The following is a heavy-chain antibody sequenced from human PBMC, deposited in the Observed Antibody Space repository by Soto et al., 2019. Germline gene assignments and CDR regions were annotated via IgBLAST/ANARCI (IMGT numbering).Heavy chain of an antibody. D-gene: IGHD3-3*01. CDR3: ARDPPYYDSYPNYYYYYYGMDV. CDR2: IIPILGTA. J-gene: IGHJ6*02. Sequence: QVQLVQSGAEVKKPGSSVKVSCKASGGTFSSYAISWVRQAPAQGLEWMGGIIPILGTANCAQKFQGRVTITADESTSTAYMEMSSLRSEDTAVYYFARDPPYYDSYPNYYYYYYGMDVWGQGTTVTVSS. CDR1: GGTFSSYA. V-gene: IGHV1-69*12.